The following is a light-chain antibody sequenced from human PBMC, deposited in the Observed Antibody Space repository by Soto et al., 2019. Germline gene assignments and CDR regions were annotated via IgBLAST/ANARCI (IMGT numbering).Light chain of an antibody. J-gene: IGKJ3*01. CDR3: QQYDSYPLN. CDR2: GAS. V-gene: IGKV1-8*01. Sequence: IRMTQSPSSLSASTGDRVTITCRASQGIGTYAAWYQQKPGRGPKLLIYGASTLQSGVPSRFSGSGSGTDFTLTISCLQSEDFATYYCQQYDSYPLNFGPGTKVDIK. CDR1: QGIGTY.